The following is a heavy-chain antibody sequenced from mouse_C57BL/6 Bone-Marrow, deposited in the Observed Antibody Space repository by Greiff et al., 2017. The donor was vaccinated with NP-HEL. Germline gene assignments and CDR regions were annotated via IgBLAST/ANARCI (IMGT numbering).Heavy chain of an antibody. J-gene: IGHJ3*01. Sequence: QVQLQQSGPGLVQPSQSLSITCTVSGFSLTSYGVHWVRQSPGKGLEWLGVIWSGGSTDYNAAFISRLSISKDNSKSQVFFKMNSLQADDTAIYYCARNLRDYGGRAWFAYWGQGTLVTVSA. CDR2: IWSGGST. V-gene: IGHV2-2*01. CDR3: ARNLRDYGGRAWFAY. CDR1: GFSLTSYG. D-gene: IGHD2-4*01.